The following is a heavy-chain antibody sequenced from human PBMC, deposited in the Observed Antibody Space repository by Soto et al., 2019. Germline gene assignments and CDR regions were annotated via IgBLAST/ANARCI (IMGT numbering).Heavy chain of an antibody. CDR3: ASIAAAGTHYYYYYMDV. D-gene: IGHD6-13*01. Sequence: ALVILSLTRTVSGGSISSYGWSWIRQPPGKGLEWIGYIYYSGSTNYNPSLKSRVTISVDTSKNQFSLKLSSVTAADTAVYYCASIAAAGTHYYYYYMDVWGKGTTVTVSS. V-gene: IGHV4-59*01. CDR2: IYYSGST. J-gene: IGHJ6*03. CDR1: GGSISSYG.